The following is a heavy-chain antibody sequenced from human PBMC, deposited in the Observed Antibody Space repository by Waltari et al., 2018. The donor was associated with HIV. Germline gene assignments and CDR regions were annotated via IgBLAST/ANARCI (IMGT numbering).Heavy chain of an antibody. D-gene: IGHD6-6*01. CDR3: ARDRGGSSSLVLDS. Sequence: QVQLVESGGGVVQPGRSLSPSCAASGLLFHHSGMHWVRQAPGKGLEWVAVIWYDGSNKYYADSVKGRVTISRDNSKSRLYLQMNSLRAEDTAVYYCARDRGGSSSLVLDSWGQGTLVTVSS. J-gene: IGHJ4*02. CDR2: IWYDGSNK. CDR1: GLLFHHSG. V-gene: IGHV3-33*01.